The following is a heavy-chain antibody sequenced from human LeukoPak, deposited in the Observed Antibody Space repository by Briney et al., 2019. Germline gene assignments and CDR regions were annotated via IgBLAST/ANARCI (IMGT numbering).Heavy chain of an antibody. CDR1: GGSFSGYY. V-gene: IGHV4-34*01. CDR3: ARGRSRVGAMSEGARQNYYMDV. Sequence: SETLSLTCAVYGGSFSGYYWSWIRQPPGEGLEWIGKINHSGSTNYNPSLKSRVTISVDTSKNQFSLKLSSVTAADTAVYYCARGRSRVGAMSEGARQNYYMDVWGKGTTVTVSS. J-gene: IGHJ6*03. CDR2: INHSGST. D-gene: IGHD1-26*01.